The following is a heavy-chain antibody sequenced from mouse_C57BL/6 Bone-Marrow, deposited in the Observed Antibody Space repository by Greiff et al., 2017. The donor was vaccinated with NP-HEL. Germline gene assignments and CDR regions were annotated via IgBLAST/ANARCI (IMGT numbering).Heavy chain of an antibody. CDR2: ISDGGSYT. V-gene: IGHV5-4*01. D-gene: IGHD1-1*01. CDR1: GFTFSSYA. J-gene: IGHJ2*01. Sequence: EVKLVESGGGLVKPGGSLKLSCAASGFTFSSYAMSWVRQTPEKRLEWVATISDGGSYTYYPDNVKGRFTISRDNAKNNLYLQMSHLKSEDTAMYYCARDSYYYGSSFDYWGQGTTLTVSS. CDR3: ARDSYYYGSSFDY.